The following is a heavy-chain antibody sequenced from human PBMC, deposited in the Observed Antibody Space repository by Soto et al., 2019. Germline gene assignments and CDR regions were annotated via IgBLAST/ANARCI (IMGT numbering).Heavy chain of an antibody. J-gene: IGHJ4*02. Sequence: PSETLSLTCTVSCDSISSSGYYWSWIRQHPGRGLEWIGYIYYSGSTYYNASLKSRLTISVDTSKNQLSLKLSSVTAADTAVYYCARGMIVGATSQPFDYWGQGTLVTVSS. D-gene: IGHD1-26*01. V-gene: IGHV4-31*03. CDR3: ARGMIVGATSQPFDY. CDR2: IYYSGST. CDR1: CDSISSSGYY.